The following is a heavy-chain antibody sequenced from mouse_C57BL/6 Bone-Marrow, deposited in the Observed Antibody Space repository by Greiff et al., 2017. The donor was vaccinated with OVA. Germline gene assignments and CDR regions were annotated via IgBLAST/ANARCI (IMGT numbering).Heavy chain of an antibody. D-gene: IGHD2-2*01. CDR2: IRNKANNHAT. CDR1: GFTFSDAW. V-gene: IGHV6-6*01. J-gene: IGHJ3*01. CDR3: TSLTLMVTTAY. Sequence: EVQRVESGGGLVQPGGSMKLSCAASGFTFSDAWMDWVRQSPEKGLEWVAEIRNKANNHATYYAESVKGRFTISRDDSKSSVYLQMNSLRAEDTGIYYCTSLTLMVTTAYWGQGTLVTVSA.